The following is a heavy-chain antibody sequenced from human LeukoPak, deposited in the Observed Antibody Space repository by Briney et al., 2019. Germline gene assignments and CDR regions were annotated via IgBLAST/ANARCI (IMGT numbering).Heavy chain of an antibody. CDR2: IHYTGST. J-gene: IGHJ6*03. Sequence: SETLSLTCTVSGGSINSYYWSWIRQPPGKGLEWIGYIHYTGSTNYNPSLKGRVTISVDTSKNQFSLKLSSVTAADTAVYYCARVEEGYGAGRRENYYYYYMDVWGKGTTVTISS. CDR3: ARVEEGYGAGRRENYYYYYMDV. V-gene: IGHV4-59*01. D-gene: IGHD3-10*01. CDR1: GGSINSYY.